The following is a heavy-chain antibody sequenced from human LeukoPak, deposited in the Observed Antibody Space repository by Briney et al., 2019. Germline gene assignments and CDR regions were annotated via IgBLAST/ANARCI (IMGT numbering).Heavy chain of an antibody. D-gene: IGHD3-22*01. CDR1: DGSISSGDYY. CDR2: IYYSGGT. V-gene: IGHV4-30-4*01. Sequence: SETLSLTCTVSDGSISSGDYYWSWIRQPPGKGLEWIGYIYYSGGTYYNPSLKSRVTISVDTSKNQFSLKLSSVTAADTAVYYCARAYDSSGYYSQPNAFDIWGQGTMVTVSS. CDR3: ARAYDSSGYYSQPNAFDI. J-gene: IGHJ3*02.